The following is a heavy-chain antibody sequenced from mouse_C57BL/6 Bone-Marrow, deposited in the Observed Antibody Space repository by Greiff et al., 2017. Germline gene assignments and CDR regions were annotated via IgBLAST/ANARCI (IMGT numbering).Heavy chain of an antibody. CDR3: ARVYYDYDED. D-gene: IGHD2-4*01. Sequence: VQLQQSGPELVKPGASVKISCKASGYTFTDYYMNWVKQSHGKSLEWIGDINPNNGGTSYNQKFKGKATLTVDKSSSTAYMELRSLTSEDSAVYYCARVYYDYDEDWGQGTLVTVSA. J-gene: IGHJ3*01. CDR2: INPNNGGT. CDR1: GYTFTDYY. V-gene: IGHV1-26*01.